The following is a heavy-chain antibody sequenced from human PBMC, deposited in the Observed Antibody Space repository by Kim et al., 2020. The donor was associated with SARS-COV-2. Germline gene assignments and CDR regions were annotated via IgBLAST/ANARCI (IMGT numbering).Heavy chain of an antibody. CDR3: ARSGQQLVYNWFDP. V-gene: IGHV3-33*01. Sequence: GGSLRLSCAASGFTFSSYGMHWVRQAPGKGLEWVAVIWYDGSNKYYADSVKGRFTISRDNSKNTLYLQMNSLRAEDTAVYYCARSGQQLVYNWFDPWGQGTLVTVSS. J-gene: IGHJ5*02. CDR1: GFTFSSYG. D-gene: IGHD6-13*01. CDR2: IWYDGSNK.